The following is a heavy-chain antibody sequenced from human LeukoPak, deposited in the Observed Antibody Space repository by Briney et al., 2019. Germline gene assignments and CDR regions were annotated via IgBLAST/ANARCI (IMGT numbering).Heavy chain of an antibody. D-gene: IGHD3-10*01. CDR1: GFTFSSYG. CDR2: IRYDGSNK. CDR3: AKDGHITMVRGVYDY. J-gene: IGHJ4*02. V-gene: IGHV3-30*02. Sequence: PGGSLRLSCAASGFTFSSYGMHWVRQAPGKGLEWVAFIRYDGSNKYYADSVKGRFTISRDNSKNTLYLQMNSLRAEDTAVYYCAKDGHITMVRGVYDYWGQGTLVTVSS.